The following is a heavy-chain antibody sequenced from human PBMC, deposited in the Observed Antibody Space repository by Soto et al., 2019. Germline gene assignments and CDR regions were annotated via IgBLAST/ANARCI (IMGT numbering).Heavy chain of an antibody. Sequence: QEQLVQSGPEVKQPGASVKVSCESSGYTFIGFSLHWVRQAPGQGLEWMGWINPKNGDTYYAQKFQGRVTMTRDTSINTVYMELNSMKSDDTAVYYCSKGRWTVGHCSGGSCYDGMDVWGQGTTVTVSS. V-gene: IGHV1-2*02. CDR2: INPKNGDT. J-gene: IGHJ6*02. CDR1: GYTFIGFS. D-gene: IGHD2-15*01. CDR3: SKGRWTVGHCSGGSCYDGMDV.